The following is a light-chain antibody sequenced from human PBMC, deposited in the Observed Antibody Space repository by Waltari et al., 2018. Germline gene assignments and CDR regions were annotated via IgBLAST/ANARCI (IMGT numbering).Light chain of an antibody. V-gene: IGLV2-18*02. J-gene: IGLJ1*01. CDR1: NTDIGAYNR. Sequence: QSALTQPPSVSGSPGQSVTFSCTGTNTDIGAYNRVSWYQQPPGTAPRLIISNVDHRPSGVPYRFSGSKSDTTASLTISGLQPEDEADYYCASYTSVDSYVFGSGTKVTVL. CDR3: ASYTSVDSYV. CDR2: NVD.